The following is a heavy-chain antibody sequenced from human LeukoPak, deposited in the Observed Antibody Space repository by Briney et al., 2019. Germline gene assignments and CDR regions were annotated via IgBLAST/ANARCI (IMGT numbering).Heavy chain of an antibody. CDR1: GFTFSDYY. D-gene: IGHD3-16*02. Sequence: GGSLRLSCAASGFTFSDYYMSWIRQAPGKGLEWVSYISSSGSTIYYADSVKGRFTISRDNSKNTMYLQMNSLRAEDTAVYYCARVGVIPVNYYYYGMDVWGQGTTVTVSS. CDR3: ARVGVIPVNYYYYGMDV. J-gene: IGHJ6*02. V-gene: IGHV3-11*04. CDR2: ISSSGSTI.